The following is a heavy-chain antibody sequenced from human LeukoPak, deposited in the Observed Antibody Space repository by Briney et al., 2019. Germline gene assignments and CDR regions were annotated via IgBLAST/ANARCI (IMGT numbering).Heavy chain of an antibody. J-gene: IGHJ6*03. CDR3: ARAGIDAGYSSSWYPPYYYMDV. CDR1: GYTFTGYY. Sequence: ASVKVSCKASGYTFTGYYMHWVRQAPGQGLEWMGWINPNSGGTNYAQKFQGRVTMTRDTSISTAYMELSRLRSDDTAEYYCARAGIDAGYSSSWYPPYYYMDVWGKGTTVTVSS. V-gene: IGHV1-2*02. CDR2: INPNSGGT. D-gene: IGHD6-13*01.